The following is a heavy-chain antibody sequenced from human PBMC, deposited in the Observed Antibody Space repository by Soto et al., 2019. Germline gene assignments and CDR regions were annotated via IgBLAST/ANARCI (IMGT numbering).Heavy chain of an antibody. CDR1: GGSFSCYY. Sequence: PSVTLSLTCAVYGGSFSCYYWTWIRQPPGKGLEWIGEINHSGSTNYNPSLKSRVTISVDTSKNQFSLKLSSVTAADTAVYYCARGITXIVVVQRDAPDRYYFDSWGQGTLVTVSS. V-gene: IGHV4-34*01. CDR3: ARGITXIVVVQRDAPDRYYFDS. J-gene: IGHJ4*02. CDR2: INHSGST. D-gene: IGHD3-22*01.